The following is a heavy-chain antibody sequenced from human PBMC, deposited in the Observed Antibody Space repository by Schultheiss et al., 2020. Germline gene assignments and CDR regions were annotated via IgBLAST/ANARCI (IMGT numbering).Heavy chain of an antibody. V-gene: IGHV4-61*01. D-gene: IGHD5-18*01. CDR1: GGSVSSGSCY. CDR2: IYNSGST. CDR3: ARESPRDTEFDY. Sequence: SETLSLTCTVSGGSVSSGSCYWTWIRQPPGKGLEWIGYIYNSGSTNYNPSLKSRVTISVDTSKNQFSLKLSSVTAADTAVYYCARESPRDTEFDYWGQGTLVTVSS. J-gene: IGHJ4*02.